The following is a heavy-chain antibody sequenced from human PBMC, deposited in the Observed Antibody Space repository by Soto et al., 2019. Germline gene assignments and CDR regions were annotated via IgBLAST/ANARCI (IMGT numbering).Heavy chain of an antibody. CDR2: ISYDGSNK. Sequence: QVQLVESGGGVVQPGRSLRLSCAASGFTFSSYGMHWVRQAPGKGLEWVAVISYDGSNKYYADSVKGRFTISRDNSKNTLYLQMNSLRAEDTAVYYCAKGTRMDIVATKRPAWCQGTLVTVSS. D-gene: IGHD5-12*01. CDR1: GFTFSSYG. V-gene: IGHV3-30*18. CDR3: AKGTRMDIVATKRPA. J-gene: IGHJ4*02.